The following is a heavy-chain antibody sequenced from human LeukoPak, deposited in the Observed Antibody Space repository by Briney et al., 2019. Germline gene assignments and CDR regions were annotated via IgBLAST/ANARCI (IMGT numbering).Heavy chain of an antibody. J-gene: IGHJ6*02. D-gene: IGHD2-2*01. CDR2: IIPIFGTA. Sequence: SVKVSCKASGGTFSSYAISWVRQAPGQGLEWMGGIIPIFGTANYAQKFQGRVTITADESTSTAYMELSSPRSEDTAVYYCARAPGRYGESRYCSSTSCYQYYYYGMDVWGQGTTVTVSS. CDR1: GGTFSSYA. V-gene: IGHV1-69*13. CDR3: ARAPGRYGESRYCSSTSCYQYYYYGMDV.